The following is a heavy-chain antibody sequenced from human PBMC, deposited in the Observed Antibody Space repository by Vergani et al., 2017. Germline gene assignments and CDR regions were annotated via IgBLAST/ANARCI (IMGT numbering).Heavy chain of an antibody. J-gene: IGHJ4*02. V-gene: IGHV3-23*01. Sequence: EVQLLESGGGLVQPGGSLRLSCAASGFTFSSYAMSWVRQAPGKGLEWVSAISGSGGSPYYADSVKGRFTISRDNSKNTLYLQMNSLRAEDTAVYYCAKDKVMGYYDSSGYYFLWGGEGTLVTVSS. CDR2: ISGSGGSP. CDR1: GFTFSSYA. D-gene: IGHD3-22*01. CDR3: AKDKVMGYYDSSGYYFLW.